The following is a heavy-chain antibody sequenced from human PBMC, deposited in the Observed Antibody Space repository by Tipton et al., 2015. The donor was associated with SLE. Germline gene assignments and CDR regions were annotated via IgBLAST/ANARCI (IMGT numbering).Heavy chain of an antibody. D-gene: IGHD6-13*01. CDR3: ARESKGIAAAGPVYYFDY. CDR2: ISSSGITI. J-gene: IGHJ4*02. V-gene: IGHV3-48*03. CDR1: GFTFSSYE. Sequence: SLRLSCAASGFTFSSYEMNWVRQAPGKGLEWVSYISSSGITIYYADSVKGRFTISRDNAKNSLYLQMNSLRAEDTAVYYCARESKGIAAAGPVYYFDYWGQGTLVTVSS.